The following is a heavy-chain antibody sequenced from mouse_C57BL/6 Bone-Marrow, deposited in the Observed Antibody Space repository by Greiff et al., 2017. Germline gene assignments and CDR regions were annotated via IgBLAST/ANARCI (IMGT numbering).Heavy chain of an antibody. CDR2: IDPSDSYT. CDR3: ARPATVVDWYFDV. Sequence: VKLKQPGAELVRPGTSVKLSCKASGYTFTSYWMHWVKQRPGQGLEWIGVIDPSDSYTNYNQKFKGKATLTVDKSSSTAYMQLSSLTSEDSAVYYCARPATVVDWYFDVWGTGTTVTVSS. CDR1: GYTFTSYW. D-gene: IGHD1-1*01. J-gene: IGHJ1*03. V-gene: IGHV1-59*01.